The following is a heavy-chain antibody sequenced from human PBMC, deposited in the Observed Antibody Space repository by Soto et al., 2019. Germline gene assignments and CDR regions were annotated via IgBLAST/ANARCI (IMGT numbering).Heavy chain of an antibody. Sequence: SETLSLTSTVSDGSIGSAGYFWSWIRQRPGKGLEWIGHIYSSGSTFYNPSLMGRPIISLDTSKNLFSLYLEMNSLRAEDTAVYYCARESEDLTSNFDYWGQGTLVTVSS. CDR3: ARESEDLTSNFDY. CDR2: IYSSGST. J-gene: IGHJ4*02. CDR1: DGSIGSAGYF. V-gene: IGHV4-31*03.